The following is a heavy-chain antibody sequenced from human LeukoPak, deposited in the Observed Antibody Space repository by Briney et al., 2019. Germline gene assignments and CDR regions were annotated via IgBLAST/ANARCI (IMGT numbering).Heavy chain of an antibody. CDR2: IYYSGST. V-gene: IGHV4-59*12. D-gene: IGHD3-22*01. CDR1: GGSISSYF. CDR3: ARSPYHYDSSGYDY. J-gene: IGHJ4*02. Sequence: PSETLSLTCTVSGGSISSYFWSWIRQPPGNGLEWLGYIYYSGSTNYNPSLKSRVTISLDTSKNQFSLKLSSVTAADTAVYYCARSPYHYDSSGYDYWGQGTLVTVSS.